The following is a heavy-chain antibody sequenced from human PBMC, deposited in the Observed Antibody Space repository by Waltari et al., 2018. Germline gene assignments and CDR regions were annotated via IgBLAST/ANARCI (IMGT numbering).Heavy chain of an antibody. J-gene: IGHJ6*02. Sequence: EVQLLESGGGLVQPGGSLRLSCAASGFTFSSYAMRWVRQAPGKGLGWVSAISGSGGSTYYADSVKGRFTISRDNSKNTLYLQMNSLRAEDTAVYYCAKDLGYYDFWSGYSPYYYYGMDVWGQGTTVTVSS. CDR2: ISGSGGST. CDR3: AKDLGYYDFWSGYSPYYYYGMDV. V-gene: IGHV3-23*01. D-gene: IGHD3-3*01. CDR1: GFTFSSYA.